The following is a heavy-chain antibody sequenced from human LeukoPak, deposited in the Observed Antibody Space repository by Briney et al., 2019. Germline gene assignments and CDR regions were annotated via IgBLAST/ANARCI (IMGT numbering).Heavy chain of an antibody. J-gene: IGHJ5*02. V-gene: IGHV3-23*01. CDR2: IGGSGGST. D-gene: IGHD1-20*01. Sequence: RTGGSLILSCAASGFTFSSYAMSWVRQAPGKGLEWVSAIGGSGGSTYYADSVKGRFTISRDNPKNTLYLQMNSLRAEDTAVYYCASGITGTWGQGTLVTVSS. CDR1: GFTFSSYA. CDR3: ASGITGT.